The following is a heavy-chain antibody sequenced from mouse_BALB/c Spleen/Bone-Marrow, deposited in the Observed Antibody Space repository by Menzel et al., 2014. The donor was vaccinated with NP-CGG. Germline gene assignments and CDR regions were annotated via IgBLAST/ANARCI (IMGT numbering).Heavy chain of an antibody. CDR2: ISSGGSYT. D-gene: IGHD3-1*01. CDR1: GFTFSSYA. V-gene: IGHV5-9-4*01. J-gene: IGHJ2*01. Sequence: EVHLVESGGGLVKPGGSLKLSCAASGFTFSSYAMSWVRQSPEKRLEWVAEISSGGSYTYYPDTVTGRFTISRDGAKNTLYLEMSSLRSEDTAMYYCARDSSGYFDYWGQVNHSHSLL. CDR3: ARDSSGYFDY.